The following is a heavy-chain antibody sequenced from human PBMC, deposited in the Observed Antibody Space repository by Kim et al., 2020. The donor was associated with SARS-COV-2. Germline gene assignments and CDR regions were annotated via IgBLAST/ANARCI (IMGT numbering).Heavy chain of an antibody. D-gene: IGHD3-9*01. Sequence: GGSLRLSCAASGFTFSDSAMSWVRKAPGKGLEWVSIISGYGGNTYYADSVKGRFTISRDNSKNTLYLQMNSLRAEDTAVYYCAREAYYDSLTGYPHPDFWGQGTLVTVS. CDR1: GFTFSDSA. V-gene: IGHV3-23*01. CDR3: AREAYYDSLTGYPHPDF. CDR2: ISGYGGNT. J-gene: IGHJ4*02.